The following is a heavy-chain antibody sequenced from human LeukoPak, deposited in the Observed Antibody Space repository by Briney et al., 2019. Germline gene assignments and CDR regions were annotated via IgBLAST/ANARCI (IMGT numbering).Heavy chain of an antibody. D-gene: IGHD3-10*01. CDR3: ARGPRGYYCYGMDV. J-gene: IGHJ6*04. V-gene: IGHV1-69*06. CDR1: GGTFSSYA. Sequence: SVKVSCKASGGTFSSYAISWVRQAPGQGLEWMGGVIPIFGTANYAQKFQGRVTITADKSTSTAYMELSSLRSEDTAVYYCARGPRGYYCYGMDVWGKGTTVTVSS. CDR2: VIPIFGTA.